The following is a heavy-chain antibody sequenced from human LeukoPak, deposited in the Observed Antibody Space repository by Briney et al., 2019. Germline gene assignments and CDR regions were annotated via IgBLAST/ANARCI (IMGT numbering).Heavy chain of an antibody. CDR3: ARGTIAAPGTDY. J-gene: IGHJ4*02. Sequence: GSLRLSCAASGFTFSGYWMHWVRQAPGKGLEWVANLEQDGSEKHFADSVKGRFTISRDNAENSLYLQMNSLRAEDTAMYYCARGTIAAPGTDYWGQGTLVTVSS. V-gene: IGHV3-7*01. CDR2: LEQDGSEK. D-gene: IGHD6-13*01. CDR1: GFTFSGYW.